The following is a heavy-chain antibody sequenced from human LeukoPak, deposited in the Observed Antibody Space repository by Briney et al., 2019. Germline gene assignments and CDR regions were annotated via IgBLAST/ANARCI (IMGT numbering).Heavy chain of an antibody. D-gene: IGHD5-18*01. CDR2: IVVGGGNT. CDR3: AADLNGVDTAMVHYYYYGMDV. Sequence: RASVKVSCKASGFTFTSSAMQWVRPARGQRLAWIGWIVVGGGNTNYAQKFQERVTITRDMSTSTAYMELSSLRSEDTAVYYCAADLNGVDTAMVHYYYYGMDVWGQGTTVTVSS. V-gene: IGHV1-58*02. J-gene: IGHJ6*02. CDR1: GFTFTSSA.